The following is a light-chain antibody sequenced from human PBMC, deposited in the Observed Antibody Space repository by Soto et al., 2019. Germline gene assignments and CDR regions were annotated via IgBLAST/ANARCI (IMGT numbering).Light chain of an antibody. CDR3: QQLHTYPYT. V-gene: IGKV1-9*01. CDR2: TAS. J-gene: IGKJ2*01. CDR1: EGISNF. Sequence: IHLTQSPSFLSASVGDRVTITCRASEGISNFLAWYQQKPRKAPELLIYTASTLRSGVPSRFSGSGSGTEFTLTISSLQPEDFATFYCQQLHTYPYTFGQGTRLDI.